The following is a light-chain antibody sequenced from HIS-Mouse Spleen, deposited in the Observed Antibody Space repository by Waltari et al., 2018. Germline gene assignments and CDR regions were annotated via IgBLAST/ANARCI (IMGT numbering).Light chain of an antibody. CDR1: SSDVGGYNY. CDR2: DVS. CDR3: SSYTSSSTRV. J-gene: IGLJ3*02. Sequence: QSALTQPASVSGSPGQSITISCTGTSSDVGGYNYVSCYQQHPGKAPKLMIYDVSKRPSGVSNRFSGSKSVNTASLTISGLQAEDEADYYCSSYTSSSTRVFGGGTKLTVL. V-gene: IGLV2-14*03.